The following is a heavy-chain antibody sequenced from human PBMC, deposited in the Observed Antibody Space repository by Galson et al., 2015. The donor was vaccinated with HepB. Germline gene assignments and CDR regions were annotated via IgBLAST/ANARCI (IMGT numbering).Heavy chain of an antibody. J-gene: IGHJ6*03. D-gene: IGHD3-10*01. CDR2: ISGSGGST. V-gene: IGHV3-23*01. CDR1: GFTFNNYA. CDR3: AKSSGSNFPLWHYYYYMDV. Sequence: SLRLSCAASGFTFNNYAMSWVRQAPGKGLEWVSTISGSGGSTYYADSVKVRFTISRDNSKNTLYLQMNSLRAEDTAVYYCAKSSGSNFPLWHYYYYMDVWGKGTTVTVSS.